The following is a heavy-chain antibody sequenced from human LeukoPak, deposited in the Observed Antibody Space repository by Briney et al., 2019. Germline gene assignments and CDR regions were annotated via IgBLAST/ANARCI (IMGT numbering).Heavy chain of an antibody. CDR1: GFTFSRYW. Sequence: GGSLRLSCAASGFTFSRYWMHWVRQGPGKGLVWVSRINSDGSSTSYADSVKGRFTISRDNAKNTLYLQMNSPRAEDAAMYYCAGSSSYFDYWGQGTLVTVSS. J-gene: IGHJ4*02. CDR2: INSDGSST. D-gene: IGHD6-19*01. V-gene: IGHV3-74*01. CDR3: AGSSSYFDY.